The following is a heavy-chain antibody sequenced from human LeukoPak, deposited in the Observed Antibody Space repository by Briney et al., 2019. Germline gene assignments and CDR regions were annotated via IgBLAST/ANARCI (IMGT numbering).Heavy chain of an antibody. Sequence: GSLRLSCAASGFTFDDYTMHWVRQAPEKGLEWVSLISWDGGSTYFADSVKGRFTISRDNSKNSLYLQMNSLRTEDTALYYCAKDIGLYPYTVTTGPSFDYWGQGTLVTVSS. CDR1: GFTFDDYT. CDR2: ISWDGGST. V-gene: IGHV3-43*01. D-gene: IGHD4-17*01. CDR3: AKDIGLYPYTVTTGPSFDY. J-gene: IGHJ4*02.